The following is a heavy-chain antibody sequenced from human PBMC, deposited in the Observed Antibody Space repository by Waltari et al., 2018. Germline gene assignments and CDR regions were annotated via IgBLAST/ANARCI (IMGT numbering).Heavy chain of an antibody. CDR3: ARDDCSGGSCYSGVDY. V-gene: IGHV1-69*08. CDR2: IIPIFGTA. Sequence: QVQLVQSGAEVKKPGSSVKVSCTASGGTFSSYAISWVRQAPGQGLEGMGRIIPIFGTATYDRNVQGRVTITADKSTSTAYMELSSLRSEDTAVYYCARDDCSGGSCYSGVDYWGQGTLVTVSS. CDR1: GGTFSSYA. D-gene: IGHD2-15*01. J-gene: IGHJ4*02.